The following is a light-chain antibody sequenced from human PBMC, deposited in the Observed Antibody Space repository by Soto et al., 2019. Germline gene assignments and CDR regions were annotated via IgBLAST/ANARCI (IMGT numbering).Light chain of an antibody. CDR2: DAS. Sequence: EIVLTQSPATLSLSPGERATLSCRASQSVSSYLAWYQQKPGQAPRLLIYDASNRATGIPARFSGSGSGTDFTLTISSLEPEDFAVYYCHQYGSSQTFGQGTKVDSK. CDR3: HQYGSSQT. V-gene: IGKV3-11*01. CDR1: QSVSSY. J-gene: IGKJ1*01.